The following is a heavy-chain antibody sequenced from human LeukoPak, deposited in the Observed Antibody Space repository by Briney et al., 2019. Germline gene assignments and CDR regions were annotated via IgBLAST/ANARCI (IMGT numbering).Heavy chain of an antibody. CDR3: ARASRPNYFDTINI. J-gene: IGHJ3*02. Sequence: GGSLRLSCAASGFTFSSYWMSWVRQAPGKGLEWVANIKQDGSEKYNVDSMEGRFTISRDNAKSSLYLQMNSLRAEDTAVYYCARASRPNYFDTINIWGQGTMVTVSS. D-gene: IGHD3-22*01. V-gene: IGHV3-7*01. CDR1: GFTFSSYW. CDR2: IKQDGSEK.